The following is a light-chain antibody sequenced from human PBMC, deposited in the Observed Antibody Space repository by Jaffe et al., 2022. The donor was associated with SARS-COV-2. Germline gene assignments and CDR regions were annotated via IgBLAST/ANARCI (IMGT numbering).Light chain of an antibody. CDR3: AAWDDSLNGHVV. CDR2: SIS. V-gene: IGLV1-44*01. Sequence: QSVLTQPPSASGTPGQKVTISCSGSSSNIGSNGVNWYQHLPGTAPKLLIYSISQRPSGVPDRFSGSRSDTSASLAIGGLQSEDEADYYCAAWDDSLNGHVVFGGGTKLTVL. J-gene: IGLJ2*01. CDR1: SSNIGSNG.